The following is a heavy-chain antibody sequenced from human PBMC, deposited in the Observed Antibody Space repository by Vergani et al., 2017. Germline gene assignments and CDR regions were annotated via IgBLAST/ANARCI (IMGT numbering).Heavy chain of an antibody. Sequence: QVQLVESGGGVVQPGRSLRLSCAASGFTFSSYGMHWVRQAPGKGLEWVAVISYDGSNKYYADSVKGRFTISRDNSKNTLYLQMNSLRAEDTAVYYCARDRVRVVGATGVGYWGQGTLVTVSS. D-gene: IGHD1-26*01. CDR1: GFTFSSYG. V-gene: IGHV3-30*03. CDR2: ISYDGSNK. J-gene: IGHJ4*02. CDR3: ARDRVRVVGATGVGY.